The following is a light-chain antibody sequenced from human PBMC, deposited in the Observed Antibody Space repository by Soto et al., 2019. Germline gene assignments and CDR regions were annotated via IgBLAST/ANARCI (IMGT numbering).Light chain of an antibody. J-gene: IGKJ4*01. CDR3: QQLNSYPLT. Sequence: DIQLTQSPSGMSASVVRRLTISCRASQGISSYVSWYQQKPGKAPKILIYAASTLQTGVPSRFSGRGYGTDCTLTSSSLQPEDFATYYGQQLNSYPLTVGGGTKVEIK. V-gene: IGKV1-9*01. CDR1: QGISSY. CDR2: AAS.